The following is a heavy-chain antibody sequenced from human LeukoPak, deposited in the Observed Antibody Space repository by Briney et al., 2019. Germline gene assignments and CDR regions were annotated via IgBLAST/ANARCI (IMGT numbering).Heavy chain of an antibody. D-gene: IGHD3-22*01. J-gene: IGHJ4*02. CDR1: GFTFRSYA. V-gene: IGHV3-23*01. CDR2: ISSSGGST. Sequence: RGSLRLSCAASGFTFRSYAMTWVRQAPGKGLEWVSGISSSGGSTYYLEAVKRRFTISRDNSKSTLYLQMNSLRAEDTAVYYCAKYYDSSGYYMTWGQGTLVTVSS. CDR3: AKYYDSSGYYMT.